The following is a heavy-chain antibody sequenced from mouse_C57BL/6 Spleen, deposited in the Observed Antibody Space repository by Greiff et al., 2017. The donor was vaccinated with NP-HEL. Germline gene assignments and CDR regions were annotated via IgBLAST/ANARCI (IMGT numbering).Heavy chain of an antibody. CDR3: ARRAACYSNPVVYYGC. Sequence: VQLQQPGAELVRPGSSVKLSCKASGYTFTSYWMDWVKQRPGQGLEWIGNIYPSDSETHYNQKFKDKATLTVDKSSSTAYMQLSSLTSEDSAVYYCARRAACYSNPVVYYGCWGKGTTLTVSS. D-gene: IGHD2-5*01. CDR1: GYTFTSYW. V-gene: IGHV1-61*01. CDR2: IYPSDSET. J-gene: IGHJ2*01.